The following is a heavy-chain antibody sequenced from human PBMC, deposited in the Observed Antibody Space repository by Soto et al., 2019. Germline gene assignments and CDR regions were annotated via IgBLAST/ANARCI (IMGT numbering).Heavy chain of an antibody. J-gene: IGHJ3*02. CDR1: GFTVSSNY. D-gene: IGHD6-19*01. Sequence: GGSLRLSCAASGFTVSSNYMSWVRQAPGKGLEWVSAISGSGTTAYYADSVKGRFTFSRDNSKKTMYLQMNSLRAEDTAVYYCAKTTDGWFSAFEIWGQGTMVTVSS. CDR3: AKTTDGWFSAFEI. CDR2: ISGSGTTA. V-gene: IGHV3-23*01.